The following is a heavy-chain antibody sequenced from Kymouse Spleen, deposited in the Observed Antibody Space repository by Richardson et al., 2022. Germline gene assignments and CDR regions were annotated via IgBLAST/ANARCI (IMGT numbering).Heavy chain of an antibody. D-gene: IGHD5-12*01. CDR3: ARGGYSGYDEYYYYYGMDV. J-gene: IGHJ6*02. CDR1: GGSISSSNW. Sequence: QVQLQESGPGLVKPSGTLSLTCAVSGGSISSSNWWSWVRQPPGKGLEWIGEIYHSGSTNYNPSLKSRVTISVDKSKNQFSLKLSSVTAADTAVYYCARGGYSGYDEYYYYYGMDVWGQGTTVTVSS. V-gene: IGHV4-4*02. CDR2: IYHSGST.